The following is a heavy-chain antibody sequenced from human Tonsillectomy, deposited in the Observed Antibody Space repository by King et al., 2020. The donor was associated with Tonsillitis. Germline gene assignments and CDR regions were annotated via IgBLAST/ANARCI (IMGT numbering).Heavy chain of an antibody. D-gene: IGHD3-22*01. Sequence: VQLVESGGGLERPGQSLRLSCTASGFSFVDYALTWVRLAPGKGLEWVGFIRSKRYGGTTEYAASVKGRFTISRDDSNSIAYLQVNSLKTEDTAVYYCTSAYYDRSGTGWYFDLWGRGTLVTVSS. V-gene: IGHV3-49*04. J-gene: IGHJ2*01. CDR1: GFSFVDYA. CDR3: TSAYYDRSGTGWYFDL. CDR2: IRSKRYGGTT.